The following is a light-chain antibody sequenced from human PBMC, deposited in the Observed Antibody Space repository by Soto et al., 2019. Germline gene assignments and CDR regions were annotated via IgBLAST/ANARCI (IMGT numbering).Light chain of an antibody. CDR3: MQGIHRPWT. CDR1: QSLVHSDGNTY. Sequence: DVVMTLSPLSLPVTLGQPASISCRSSQSLVHSDGNTYLNWFQQSPGQSPRRLIYKVSKRDSGVPDRFSGSGSGTDFTLKISRVEAEDVGVYYCMQGIHRPWTFGQGTKVDIK. CDR2: KVS. V-gene: IGKV2-30*02. J-gene: IGKJ1*01.